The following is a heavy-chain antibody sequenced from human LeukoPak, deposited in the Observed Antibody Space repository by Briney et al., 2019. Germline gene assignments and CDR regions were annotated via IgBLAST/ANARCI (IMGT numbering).Heavy chain of an antibody. D-gene: IGHD3-3*01. CDR3: ARVKLTLFGVVIKGGKFDP. V-gene: IGHV1-18*01. CDR1: GYTFTSYG. J-gene: IGHJ5*02. Sequence: GASVKVSCKVSGYTFTSYGISWVRQAPGQGLEWMGWISAYNGNTNYAQKVQGRVTITTDTSTSTPYMELRNLRSDDTAVYYCARVKLTLFGVVIKGGKFDPWGQGALVTVSS. CDR2: ISAYNGNT.